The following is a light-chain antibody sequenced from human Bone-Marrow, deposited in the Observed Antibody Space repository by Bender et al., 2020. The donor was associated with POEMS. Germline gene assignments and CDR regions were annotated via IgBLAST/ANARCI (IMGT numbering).Light chain of an antibody. CDR3: AVWDDSLNGWV. J-gene: IGLJ3*02. CDR2: DVS. CDR1: SSDVGGYHY. V-gene: IGLV2-11*01. Sequence: QSALTQPRSVSGSPGQSVTISCTGTSSDVGGYHYVSWYQQHPGKAPKLIIYDVSQWPSGVPDRFSGSKSGNTASLTISGLQPEDEDDYYCAVWDDSLNGWVFGGGTKLTVL.